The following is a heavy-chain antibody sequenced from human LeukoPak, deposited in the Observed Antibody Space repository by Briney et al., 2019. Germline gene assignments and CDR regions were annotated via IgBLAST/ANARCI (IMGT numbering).Heavy chain of an antibody. J-gene: IGHJ4*02. CDR1: GFTFSSYA. CDR3: ARDGSGWYDEYYFDY. Sequence: PGGSLRLSCAASGFTFSSYAMNWVRQAPGKGLEWVAVISYDGSNKYYADSVKGRFTISRDNSKNTLYLQMNSLRAEDTAVYYCARDGSGWYDEYYFDYWGQGTLVTVSS. V-gene: IGHV3-30*04. D-gene: IGHD6-19*01. CDR2: ISYDGSNK.